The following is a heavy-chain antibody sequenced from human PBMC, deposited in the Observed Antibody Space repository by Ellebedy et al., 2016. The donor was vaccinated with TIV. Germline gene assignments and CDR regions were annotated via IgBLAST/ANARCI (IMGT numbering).Heavy chain of an antibody. CDR1: GFTFSRYA. J-gene: IGHJ6*02. CDR3: ARDPRSGEGYKFYGMDV. CDR2: IWDDGTNR. Sequence: GESLKISXAASGFTFSRYAMYWVRQAPGKGLEWVALIWDDGTNRYNEDSVKGRFTISRDNSKNTLYLQMNSLRAEDTAVYYCARDPRSGEGYKFYGMDVWGQGTTVTVSS. D-gene: IGHD6-19*01. V-gene: IGHV3-33*08.